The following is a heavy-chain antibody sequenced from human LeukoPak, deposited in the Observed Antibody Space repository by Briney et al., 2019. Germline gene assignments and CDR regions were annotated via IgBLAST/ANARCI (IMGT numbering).Heavy chain of an antibody. CDR3: ARIDCTSANRVGCCMCY. CDR1: GFTFSSYA. V-gene: IGHV3-30-3*01. Sequence: GRSLRLSCAASGFTFSSYAMHWVRQAPGKGLEWVAVISYDGSNKYYADSVKGRFTISRDNDKNTLYLEMNSLRAEDAAVYYCARIDCTSANRVGCCMCYWGQGTLVTVSS. CDR2: ISYDGSNK. J-gene: IGHJ4*02. D-gene: IGHD2-8*02.